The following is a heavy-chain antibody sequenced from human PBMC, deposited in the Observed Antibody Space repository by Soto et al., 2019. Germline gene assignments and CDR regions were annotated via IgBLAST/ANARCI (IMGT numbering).Heavy chain of an antibody. CDR1: GYTFTSYG. CDR2: ISAYNGNT. CDR3: ARDMGDSSGYYTTYYYYGMDV. D-gene: IGHD3-22*01. V-gene: IGHV1-18*04. Sequence: ASVKVSCKASGYTFTSYGISWVRQAPGQGLEWMGWISAYNGNTNYAQKLQGRVTMTTDTSTSTAYMELRSLRSDDTAVYYCARDMGDSSGYYTTYYYYGMDVWGQGTTGTVS. J-gene: IGHJ6*02.